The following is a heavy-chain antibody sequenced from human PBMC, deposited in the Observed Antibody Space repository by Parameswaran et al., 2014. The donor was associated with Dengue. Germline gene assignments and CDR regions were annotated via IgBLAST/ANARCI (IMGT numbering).Heavy chain of an antibody. CDR3: ARDYGSGSSFPFDY. Sequence: WIRQPPRKGLEWVSYISSSSSTIYYADSVKGRFTISRDNAKNSLYLQMNSLRDEDTAVYYCARDYGSGSSFPFDYWGQGTLVTVSS. V-gene: IGHV3-48*02. D-gene: IGHD3-10*01. J-gene: IGHJ4*02. CDR2: ISSSSSTI.